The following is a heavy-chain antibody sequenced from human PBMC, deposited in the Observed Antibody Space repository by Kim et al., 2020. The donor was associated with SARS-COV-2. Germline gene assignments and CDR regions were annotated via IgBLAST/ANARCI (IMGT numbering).Heavy chain of an antibody. D-gene: IGHD3-22*01. Sequence: SPSFQGQVTISADKSISTAYLQWSSLKASDTAMYYCARHAHYYDSSNFDYWGQGTLVTVSS. J-gene: IGHJ4*02. CDR3: ARHAHYYDSSNFDY. V-gene: IGHV5-51*01.